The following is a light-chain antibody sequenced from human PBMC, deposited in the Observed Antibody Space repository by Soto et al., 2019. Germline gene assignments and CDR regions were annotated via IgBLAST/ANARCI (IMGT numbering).Light chain of an antibody. CDR1: SGHSSYI. CDR3: ETWDSNTRV. V-gene: IGLV4-60*02. J-gene: IGLJ3*02. Sequence: QSVLTQSSSASASLGSSVKLTCTLSSGHSSYIIAWHQQQPGKAPRYSMKLESSGSYNKGSGVPDRFSGSSSGADRYLTISNLQFEDEADYYCETWDSNTRVFGGGTKLTVL. CDR2: LESSGSY.